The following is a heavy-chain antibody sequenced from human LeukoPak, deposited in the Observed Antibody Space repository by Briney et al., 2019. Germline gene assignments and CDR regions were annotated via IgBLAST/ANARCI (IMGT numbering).Heavy chain of an antibody. D-gene: IGHD6-19*01. CDR2: VQPDGSAK. CDR3: ARDFFGWSSLGH. Sequence: PGGSLRLSCAASGFTLRRNWMNWVRQAPGKGLEGVAHVQPDGSAKIYVDSVKGRFTISRDNAKDSAYLQMHSLRVEDTAGYYCARDFFGWSSLGHWGQGTLVTVSS. J-gene: IGHJ1*01. CDR1: GFTLRRNW. V-gene: IGHV3-7*01.